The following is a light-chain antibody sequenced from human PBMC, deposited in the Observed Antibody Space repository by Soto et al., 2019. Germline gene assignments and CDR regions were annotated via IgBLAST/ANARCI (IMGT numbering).Light chain of an antibody. J-gene: IGLJ1*01. Sequence: QSALTQPASVSGSPGQSITISCTGTSSDVGGYDFVSWYQQHPGQAPKLMIYEVTNRPSGVSNRFSGSASGNAASLTISALQADDEADYFCCSSAPESTYVFGTGTKVTVL. CDR2: EVT. CDR3: CSSAPESTYV. CDR1: SSDVGGYDF. V-gene: IGLV2-14*01.